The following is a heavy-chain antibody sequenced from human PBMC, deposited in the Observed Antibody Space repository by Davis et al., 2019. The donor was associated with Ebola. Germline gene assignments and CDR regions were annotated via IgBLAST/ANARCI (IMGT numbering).Heavy chain of an antibody. CDR1: GYTFTSYD. V-gene: IGHV1-8*01. D-gene: IGHD3-16*01. CDR3: ARFEGRSYYYGMDV. Sequence: ASVKVSCKASGYTFTSYDINWVRQATGQGLEWMGWMNPNSGNTGYAQKFQGRVTMTRNTSISTAYMELSSLRSEDTAVYYCARFEGRSYYYGMDVWGQGTTVTVSS. CDR2: MNPNSGNT. J-gene: IGHJ6*02.